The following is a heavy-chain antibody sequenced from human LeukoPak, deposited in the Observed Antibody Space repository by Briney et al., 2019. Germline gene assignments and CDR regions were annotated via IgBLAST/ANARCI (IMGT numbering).Heavy chain of an antibody. V-gene: IGHV3-74*01. Sequence: GGSLRLSCAASGFTFSRYYMHWVRQAPGKGLVWVSRINDIGTDRIYVDSVKGRFTISRDNAKNTLYLQMNSLRAEDTAMYYCTRDWDHYGFDSWGQGTLVTVSS. CDR3: TRDWDHYGFDS. D-gene: IGHD3-16*01. CDR1: GFTFSRYY. J-gene: IGHJ5*01. CDR2: INDIGTDR.